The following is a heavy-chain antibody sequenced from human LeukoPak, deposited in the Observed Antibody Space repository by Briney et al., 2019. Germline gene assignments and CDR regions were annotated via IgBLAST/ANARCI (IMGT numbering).Heavy chain of an antibody. CDR3: ARHGEGRIKLGEPDY. CDR1: GGSISSYY. D-gene: IGHD3-16*01. CDR2: IYYSGST. J-gene: IGHJ4*02. Sequence: SETLSLTCTVSGGSISSYYWTWIRQPPGKRLEWIGYIYYSGSTNYNPSLKSRVTISVDTSKNRFSLKLTSVTAADTAVYYCARHGEGRIKLGEPDYWGQGTLVTVSS. V-gene: IGHV4-59*01.